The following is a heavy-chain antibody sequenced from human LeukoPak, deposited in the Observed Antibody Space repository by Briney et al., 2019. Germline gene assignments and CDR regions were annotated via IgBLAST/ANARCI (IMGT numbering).Heavy chain of an antibody. CDR2: IYCSGST. D-gene: IGHD3-9*01. Sequence: SETLSLTCTVSGGSISSSSYYWGWIRQPPGKGLEWIGSIYCSGSTYYNPSLKSRVTISVDTSKNQFSLKLSSVTAADTAVYYCASIFDWGYYFDYWGQGTLVTVSS. V-gene: IGHV4-39*01. J-gene: IGHJ4*02. CDR3: ASIFDWGYYFDY. CDR1: GGSISSSSYY.